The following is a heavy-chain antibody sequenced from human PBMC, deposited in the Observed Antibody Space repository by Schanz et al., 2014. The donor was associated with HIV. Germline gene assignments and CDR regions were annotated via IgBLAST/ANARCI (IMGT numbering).Heavy chain of an antibody. CDR2: ISESGFNT. J-gene: IGHJ4*02. Sequence: EVQLLESGGGLVQPGGSLRLSCAGSGFTFSSDAMSWVRQGPGKGLEWVSTISESGFNTYYADSVRGRFTISRDNSKNTLYLQMNSLRADDTAVYYCAKMARSVAANTNFDYWGQGTLVTVSS. CDR1: GFTFSSDA. D-gene: IGHD6-19*01. V-gene: IGHV3-23*01. CDR3: AKMARSVAANTNFDY.